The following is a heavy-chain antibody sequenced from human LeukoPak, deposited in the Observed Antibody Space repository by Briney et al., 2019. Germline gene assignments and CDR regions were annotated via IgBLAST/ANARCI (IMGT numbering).Heavy chain of an antibody. CDR2: IYYSGST. CDR3: ARQGNMYYYDSSGYVDY. J-gene: IGHJ4*02. D-gene: IGHD3-22*01. V-gene: IGHV4-39*01. Sequence: WIRQPPGKGLEWIGSIYYSGSTYYNPSLKSQVTISVDTSKNQFSLKLSSVTAADTAVYYCARQGNMYYYDSSGYVDYWGQGTLVTVSS.